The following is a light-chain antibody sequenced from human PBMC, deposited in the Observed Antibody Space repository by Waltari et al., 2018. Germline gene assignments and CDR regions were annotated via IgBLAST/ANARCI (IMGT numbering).Light chain of an antibody. J-gene: IGLJ3*02. CDR1: SHNIGSYA. CDR3: STWDHSLRAQV. CDR2: GNS. V-gene: IGLV1-44*01. Sequence: QSALTQAASVSGTVGQKVTLSCTGNSHNIGSYAVDCYQQISHGAPKTVMFGNSLPSGIPDRFSCSKSGTTASLTISGLQPEDEADYYCSTWDHSLRAQVFGGGTKLTVL.